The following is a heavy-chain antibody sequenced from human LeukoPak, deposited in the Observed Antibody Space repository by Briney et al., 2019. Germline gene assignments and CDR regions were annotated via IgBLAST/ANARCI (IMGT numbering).Heavy chain of an antibody. J-gene: IGHJ4*02. Sequence: GGSLRLSCAASGFTFSSYAMHWVRQAPGKGLEWVAVISYDGSDKNYADSVKGRFTISRDNSKNTLYLQMNSLRAEDTAVYYCARDGARSGYKRGEYYFDYWGQGTLVTVSS. CDR1: GFTFSSYA. V-gene: IGHV3-30-3*01. CDR2: ISYDGSDK. CDR3: ARDGARSGYKRGEYYFDY. D-gene: IGHD3-10*01.